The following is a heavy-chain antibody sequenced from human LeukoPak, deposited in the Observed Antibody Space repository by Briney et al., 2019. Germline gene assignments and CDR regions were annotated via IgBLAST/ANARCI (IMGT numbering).Heavy chain of an antibody. Sequence: PGGSLRLSCVASGFTFSSYAMHWVRQAPGKGLEYVSAISSNGGSTYYANSVKGRFTISRDNSKNTLYLQMGSLRAEDMAVYYCARDSSSSWYYFDYWGQGTLVTVSS. D-gene: IGHD6-13*01. CDR3: ARDSSSSWYYFDY. J-gene: IGHJ4*02. CDR1: GFTFSSYA. V-gene: IGHV3-64*01. CDR2: ISSNGGST.